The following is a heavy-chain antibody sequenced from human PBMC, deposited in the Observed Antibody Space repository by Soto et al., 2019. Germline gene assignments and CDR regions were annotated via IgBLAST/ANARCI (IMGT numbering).Heavy chain of an antibody. V-gene: IGHV4-34*01. CDR1: GGSFSGYY. D-gene: IGHD3-10*01. Sequence: KASETLSLTCAVYGGSFSGYYWSWIRQPPGKGLEWIGEINHSGSTNYNPSLKSRVTISVDTSKNQFSLKLSSVTAADTAVYYCARGSMVRGVIITIEYYYYYGMDVWGQGTTVTVSS. CDR2: INHSGST. CDR3: ARGSMVRGVIITIEYYYYYGMDV. J-gene: IGHJ6*02.